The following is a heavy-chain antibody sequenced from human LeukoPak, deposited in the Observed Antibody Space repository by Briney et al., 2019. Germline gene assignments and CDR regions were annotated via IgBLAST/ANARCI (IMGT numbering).Heavy chain of an antibody. Sequence: GESLQISCQGSGPRFTSYWSGWVRQVPGKGLEWMGIIYPGDSDTRYSPSFQGQVTISADKSISTAYLQWSSLKASDTAIYYCARRAREEYFDYWGQGTLVTVST. V-gene: IGHV5-51*01. CDR2: IYPGDSDT. D-gene: IGHD1-26*01. CDR1: GPRFTSYW. J-gene: IGHJ4*02. CDR3: ARRAREEYFDY.